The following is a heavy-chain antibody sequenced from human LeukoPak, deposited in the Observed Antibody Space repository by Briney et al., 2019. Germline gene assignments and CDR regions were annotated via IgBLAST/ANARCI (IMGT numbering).Heavy chain of an antibody. CDR2: ISRTNTR. D-gene: IGHD5-24*01. CDR1: GFTFSSYA. V-gene: IGHV3-48*03. CDR3: ARDLDDYNLRGFDY. Sequence: GGSLRLSCAAPGFTFSSYAMNWVRQAPGKGLEWISYISRTNTRYYADSVEGRFTISRDNAKNSLYLQVNSLRAEDTALYYCARDLDDYNLRGFDYWGQGTLVTVSS. J-gene: IGHJ4*02.